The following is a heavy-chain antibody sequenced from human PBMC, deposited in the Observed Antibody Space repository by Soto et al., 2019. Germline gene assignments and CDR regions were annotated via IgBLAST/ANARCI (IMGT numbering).Heavy chain of an antibody. CDR3: ARGSYSSSWYLAEHYGMDV. Sequence: EVQLVESGEGLVQPGGSLRLSCAASGFTFSSYAMHWVRQAPGKGLEYVSAISSNGGSTYYADSVKGRFTISRDNSKNTLYLQMGSLRAEDMAVYYCARGSYSSSWYLAEHYGMDVWGQGTTVTVSS. CDR2: ISSNGGST. CDR1: GFTFSSYA. J-gene: IGHJ6*02. D-gene: IGHD6-13*01. V-gene: IGHV3-64*02.